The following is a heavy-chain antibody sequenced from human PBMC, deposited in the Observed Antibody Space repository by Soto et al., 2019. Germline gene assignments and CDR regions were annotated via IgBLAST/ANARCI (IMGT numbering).Heavy chain of an antibody. CDR3: GRDFAALWWGGGGGLDY. V-gene: IGHV3-30-3*01. J-gene: IGHJ4*02. Sequence: QVQLVESGGGVVQPGRSLRLSCAASGFTFSSYAMHWVRQAPGKGLEWVAVISYDGSNKYYADSVKGRFTISRDNSKNTLYRQMNSLRAGGTAVYYCGRDFAALWWGGGGGLDYWGQGTLVTVSS. D-gene: IGHD3-10*01. CDR2: ISYDGSNK. CDR1: GFTFSSYA.